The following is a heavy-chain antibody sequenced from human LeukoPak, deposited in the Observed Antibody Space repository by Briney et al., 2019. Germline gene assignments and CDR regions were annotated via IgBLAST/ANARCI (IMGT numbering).Heavy chain of an antibody. Sequence: SETLSLTCTVSGYSISNGYYWGWIRQPPGKGLEWIGSIYHSGRTFYNPSLKSRVTISVDTSKNQFSLKLTSVTAADTAVYYCARDREQQLVRFYNAFDIWGQGTMVTVSS. V-gene: IGHV4-38-2*02. CDR3: ARDREQQLVRFYNAFDI. D-gene: IGHD6-13*01. J-gene: IGHJ3*02. CDR2: IYHSGRT. CDR1: GYSISNGYY.